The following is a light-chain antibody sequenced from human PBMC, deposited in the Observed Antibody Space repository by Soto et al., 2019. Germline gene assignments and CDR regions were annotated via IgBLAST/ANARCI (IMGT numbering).Light chain of an antibody. CDR2: EVT. J-gene: IGLJ1*01. Sequence: SPLTHPASVSGSPRQSITLSLTPTSSAVGGYNYVSWYQQHPGKAPKIIIYEVTNRPSGVSNRFSGSKSGNTASLTISGLQAEDDADYYCSSFTSRFTFNYIFGTGTKVTVL. CDR1: SSAVGGYNY. V-gene: IGLV2-14*01. CDR3: SSFTSRFTFNYI.